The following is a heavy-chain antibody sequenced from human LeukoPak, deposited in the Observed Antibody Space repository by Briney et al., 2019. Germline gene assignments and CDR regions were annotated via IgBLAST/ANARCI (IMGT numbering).Heavy chain of an antibody. Sequence: GGSLRLSCAASGFTFSSYGMHWVRQAPGKGLEWVAFLSYDGSNKFYADSVKGRFTISRDNSENTLHLQMNSLKDEDTAVYYCARGLYKNGWYYFDYWGQGTLVTVSS. J-gene: IGHJ4*02. D-gene: IGHD6-19*01. CDR3: ARGLYKNGWYYFDY. CDR1: GFTFSSYG. V-gene: IGHV3-33*08. CDR2: LSYDGSNK.